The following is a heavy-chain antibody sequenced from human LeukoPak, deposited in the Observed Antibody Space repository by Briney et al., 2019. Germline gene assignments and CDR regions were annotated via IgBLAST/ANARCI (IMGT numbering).Heavy chain of an antibody. V-gene: IGHV4-59*01. CDR3: ARWITVTIVGSYYFDY. D-gene: IGHD4-17*01. CDR1: GGSISSYY. CDR2: IYYSGST. J-gene: IGHJ4*02. Sequence: ETLSLTCTVSGGSISSYYWSWIRQPPGKGLEWIGYIYYSGSTNYNPSLKSRVTISVDTSKNQFSLKLSSVTAADTAVYYCARWITVTIVGSYYFDYWGQGTLVTVSS.